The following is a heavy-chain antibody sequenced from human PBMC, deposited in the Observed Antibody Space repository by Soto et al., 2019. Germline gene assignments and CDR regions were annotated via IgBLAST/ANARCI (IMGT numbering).Heavy chain of an antibody. J-gene: IGHJ6*02. Sequence: GGSLRLSCAASGFTFSSYWMHWVRQAPGKGLVWVSRINSDGSSTSYADSVKGRFTTSRDNAKNTLYLQMNSLRAEDTAVYYCARGLYYYYYGMDVWGQGTTVTVS. CDR2: INSDGSST. CDR3: ARGLYYYYYGMDV. CDR1: GFTFSSYW. V-gene: IGHV3-74*01.